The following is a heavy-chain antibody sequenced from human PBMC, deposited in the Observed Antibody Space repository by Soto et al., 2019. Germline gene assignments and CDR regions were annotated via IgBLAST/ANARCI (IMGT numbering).Heavy chain of an antibody. CDR3: ARDRGYSTFDH. V-gene: IGHV3-7*03. Sequence: GGSLRLSCTASGFTFSSYWMSWVRQDPGKGLEWVGNINQDVSEKNYVDSVKGRFTISRDNPKNSLYLQMNRLRAGDTALYYCARDRGYSTFDHWGHGTLVTVSS. D-gene: IGHD2-15*01. J-gene: IGHJ4*01. CDR2: INQDVSEK. CDR1: GFTFSSYW.